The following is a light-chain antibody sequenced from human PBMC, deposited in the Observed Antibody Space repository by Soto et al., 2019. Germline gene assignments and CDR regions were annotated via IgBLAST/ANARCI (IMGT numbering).Light chain of an antibody. CDR1: QSVTSNY. CDR2: GAS. CDR3: QQYGSSQT. J-gene: IGKJ1*01. V-gene: IGKV3-20*01. Sequence: EIVLTQSPGTLSLSPGERATLSCRASQSVTSNYLAWYQQKPGQAPRLLISGASIRATGIPDRFSGSGSGTDFTLTISRLEPEDFAVYYCQQYGSSQTFGQGTKVDIK.